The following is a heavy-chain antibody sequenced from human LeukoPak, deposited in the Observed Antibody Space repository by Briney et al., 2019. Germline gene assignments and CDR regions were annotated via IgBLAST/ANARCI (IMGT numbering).Heavy chain of an antibody. CDR2: ISGSGGST. CDR3: AKDEVYYGSGSYYYFDY. CDR1: GFTFSSYA. Sequence: GGSLRLSCAASGFTFSSYAIYWVRQAPGKGLEWVSAISGSGGSTYYADSVKGRFTISRDNSKNTLYLQMNSLRAEDTAVYYCAKDEVYYGSGSYYYFDYWGQGTLVTVSS. V-gene: IGHV3-23*01. D-gene: IGHD3-10*01. J-gene: IGHJ4*02.